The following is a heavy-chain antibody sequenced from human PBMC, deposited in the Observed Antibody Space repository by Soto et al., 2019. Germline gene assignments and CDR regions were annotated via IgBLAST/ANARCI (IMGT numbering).Heavy chain of an antibody. D-gene: IGHD6-13*01. CDR3: AGEIAAVGGVDY. Sequence: KASETLSLTCAVSGYSISSGYYWGWIRQPPGKGLEWIGSIYHSGSTYYNPSLKSRVTISVDTSKNQFSLKLSSMTAADTAVYYCAGEIAAVGGVDYWGQGTLVTVSS. V-gene: IGHV4-38-2*01. CDR1: GYSISSGYY. CDR2: IYHSGST. J-gene: IGHJ4*02.